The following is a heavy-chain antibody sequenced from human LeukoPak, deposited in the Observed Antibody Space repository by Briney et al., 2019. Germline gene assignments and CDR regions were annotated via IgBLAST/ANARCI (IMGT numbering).Heavy chain of an antibody. CDR2: IYYSGST. J-gene: IGHJ4*02. Sequence: SETLSLTCTVSGGSISSYYWSRIRQPPGKGLEWIGYIYYSGSTNYNPSLKSRVTMSVDTSKNQFSLKLSSVTAADTAVYYCARGIVGATRGNDYWGQGTLVTVSS. V-gene: IGHV4-59*01. CDR1: GGSISSYY. D-gene: IGHD1-26*01. CDR3: ARGIVGATRGNDY.